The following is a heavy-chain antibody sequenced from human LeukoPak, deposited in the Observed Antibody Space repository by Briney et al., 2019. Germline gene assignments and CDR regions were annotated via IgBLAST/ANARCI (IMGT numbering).Heavy chain of an antibody. Sequence: GGSLRLSCAASGFTFSSYWMSWVRQAPGKGLEWVAVISYDGSNKYYADSVKGRFTISRDNSKNTLYLQMNSLRAEDTAVYYCARGGGYYDILTGLDYWGQGTLVTVSS. D-gene: IGHD3-9*01. V-gene: IGHV3-30-3*01. J-gene: IGHJ4*02. CDR3: ARGGGYYDILTGLDY. CDR2: ISYDGSNK. CDR1: GFTFSSYW.